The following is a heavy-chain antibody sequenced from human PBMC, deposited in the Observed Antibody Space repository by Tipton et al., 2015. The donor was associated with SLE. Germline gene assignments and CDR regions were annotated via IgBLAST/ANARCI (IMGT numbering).Heavy chain of an antibody. J-gene: IGHJ2*01. CDR1: GGSISIYH. CDR3: AAQPVAGLWYFDL. D-gene: IGHD2-2*01. Sequence: TLSLTCTVSGGSISIYHWSWIRQPPGKGLEGIGNIYYSGSTNYNPPLKSRVTIPVDTSKDQFSLKLSSVTAADAAVYYCAAQPVAGLWYFDLWGRGTLVTVSS. CDR2: IYYSGST. V-gene: IGHV4-59*01.